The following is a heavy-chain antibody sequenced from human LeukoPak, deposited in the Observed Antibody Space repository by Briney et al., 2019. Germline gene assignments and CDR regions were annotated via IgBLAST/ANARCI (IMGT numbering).Heavy chain of an antibody. CDR2: ISPYNGNT. J-gene: IGHJ4*02. Sequence: GASVKVSFKASGYTFITYGITWVRQAPGQGLEWMGWISPYNGNTNYAQKLQGRLTMTTDTSTSTAYMELRSLRSDDTAVYYCAREGYCSGGSCHSGIIDFWGQGTLVTVSS. CDR1: GYTFITYG. V-gene: IGHV1-18*01. D-gene: IGHD2-15*01. CDR3: AREGYCSGGSCHSGIIDF.